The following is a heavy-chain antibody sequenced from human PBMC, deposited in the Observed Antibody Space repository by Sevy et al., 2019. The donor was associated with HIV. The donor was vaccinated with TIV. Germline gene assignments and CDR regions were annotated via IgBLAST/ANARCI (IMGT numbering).Heavy chain of an antibody. CDR1: GFTFSSYW. V-gene: IGHV3-7*01. CDR2: IKQDGSEK. CDR3: ERGDYDYVWGSYRPDAFDI. D-gene: IGHD3-16*02. J-gene: IGHJ3*02. Sequence: GGSLRLSCAASGFTFSSYWMSWVRQAPGKGLEWVANIKQDGSEKYYVDSVKGRFTISRDNAKNSLYLQMNSLRAEDTAVYYCERGDYDYVWGSYRPDAFDIWGQGTMVTVSS.